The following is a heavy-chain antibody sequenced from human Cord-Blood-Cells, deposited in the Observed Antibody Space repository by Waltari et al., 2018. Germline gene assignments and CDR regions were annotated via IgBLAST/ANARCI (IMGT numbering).Heavy chain of an antibody. V-gene: IGHV7-4-1*02. CDR2: INTNTGNP. Sequence: QVQLGQSGSELKKPGASVKVSCKASGYTFTRYAMNWVRQAPGTGLEWRGWINTNTGNPTYAQGFTGRFFFSLDTSVSAAYLQISSLKAEDTAVYYCARDGDIVVVPAARKYGMDVWGQGTTVTVSS. D-gene: IGHD2-2*01. CDR1: GYTFTRYA. CDR3: ARDGDIVVVPAARKYGMDV. J-gene: IGHJ6*02.